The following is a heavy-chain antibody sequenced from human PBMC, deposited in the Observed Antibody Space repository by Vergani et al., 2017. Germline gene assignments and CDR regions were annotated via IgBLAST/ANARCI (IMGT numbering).Heavy chain of an antibody. CDR2: TYYRSKWYN. J-gene: IGHJ4*02. D-gene: IGHD2-15*01. V-gene: IGHV6-1*01. CDR3: ARGDRLGDIWAFDY. CDR1: GDSVSSNSAA. Sequence: QVQLQQSGPGLVKPSQTLSLTCAISGDSVSSNSAAWNWIRQSPSRGLEWLGRTYYRSKWYNDYAVSVKGRMAINPDASKNQFSLQLNSVTPEDTAVYYCARGDRLGDIWAFDYWGQGTLVTVSS.